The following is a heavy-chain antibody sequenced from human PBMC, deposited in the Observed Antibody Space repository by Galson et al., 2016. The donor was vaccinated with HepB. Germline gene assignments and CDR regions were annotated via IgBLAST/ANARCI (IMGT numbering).Heavy chain of an antibody. D-gene: IGHD5-12*01. CDR1: GFTFGDYI. Sequence: SLRLSCAASGFTFGDYIMNWFRQAPGKGLEWVGVIRSKAYGGTIEYAASVKGRFTISRDDSKSIAYLQMNSLKTEDKAVYYCTRGSYSGYDYATYWGQGTLVTVSS. CDR2: IRSKAYGGTI. J-gene: IGHJ4*02. CDR3: TRGSYSGYDYATY. V-gene: IGHV3-49*03.